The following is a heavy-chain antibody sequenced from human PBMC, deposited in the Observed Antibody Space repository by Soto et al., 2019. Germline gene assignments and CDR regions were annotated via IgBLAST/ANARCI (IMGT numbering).Heavy chain of an antibody. CDR2: ISSSSSYI. CDR1: GFTFSSYS. J-gene: IGHJ4*02. V-gene: IGHV3-21*04. CDR3: ARDFYYNDSSGYPRPADY. Sequence: PGGSLRLSCAASGFTFSSYSMNWVRQAPGKGLEWVSSISSSSSYIYYADSVKGRFTISRDNAKNSLYLQMNSLRAEDTAVYYCARDFYYNDSSGYPRPADYWGQGTLVTVSS. D-gene: IGHD3-22*01.